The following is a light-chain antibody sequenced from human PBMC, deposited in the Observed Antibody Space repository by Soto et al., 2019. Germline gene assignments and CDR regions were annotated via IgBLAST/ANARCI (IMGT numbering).Light chain of an antibody. CDR1: QDIGDY. J-gene: IGKJ5*01. V-gene: IGKV1-33*01. CDR2: DAS. CDR3: QMYDDVPPVIT. Sequence: DIQMTQSPSTLSASVGDRVTITCQASQDIGDYLNWYQWKPGTAPKLLIYDASNLEIGVPSRFSGSGSGTHFSLTISNLQPEDFATYYCQMYDDVPPVITFGQGTRLEIK.